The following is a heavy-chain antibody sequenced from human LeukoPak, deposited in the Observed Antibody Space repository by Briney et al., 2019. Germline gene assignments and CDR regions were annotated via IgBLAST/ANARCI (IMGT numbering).Heavy chain of an antibody. Sequence: GGSLRLSCAASGIVFSNTAMNWARQSPGRGLEWVSAISGGGERTFYADSVKGRFTISRDNSKNMVYLQMNGLRADDTAIYYCGKDGGQYSSGPEFDPRGQGALVTVSS. CDR1: GIVFSNTA. D-gene: IGHD6-19*01. J-gene: IGHJ5*02. CDR3: GKDGGQYSSGPEFDP. V-gene: IGHV3-23*01. CDR2: ISGGGERT.